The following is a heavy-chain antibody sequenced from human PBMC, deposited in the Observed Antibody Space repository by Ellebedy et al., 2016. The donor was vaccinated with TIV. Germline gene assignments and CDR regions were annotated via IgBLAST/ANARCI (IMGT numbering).Heavy chain of an antibody. CDR1: GFTFSSYT. D-gene: IGHD6-19*01. V-gene: IGHV3-30-3*01. CDR3: ARDQDSSAWYWFDP. CDR2: ISYDGSNK. Sequence: GESLKISCAASGFTFSSYTIHWVRQAPGKGLEWVALISYDGSNKFYADSVRGRFTISRDNSKNTLYLQMNSLRAEDTAVYYCARDQDSSAWYWFDPWGQGTLVTVSS. J-gene: IGHJ5*02.